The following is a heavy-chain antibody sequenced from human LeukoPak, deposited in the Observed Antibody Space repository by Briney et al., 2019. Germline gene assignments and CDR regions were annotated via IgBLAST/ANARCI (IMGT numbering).Heavy chain of an antibody. V-gene: IGHV3-48*04. D-gene: IGHD6-6*01. CDR1: GFTFSSYS. J-gene: IGHJ4*02. Sequence: GGSLRLSCAASGFTFSSYSMNWVRQAPGKGLEWVSYISSSGSTIYYADSVKGRFTISRDNAKNSLYLQMNSLRAEDTAVYYCARENPYSSSSGSFDYWGQGTLVTVSS. CDR3: ARENPYSSSSGSFDY. CDR2: ISSSGSTI.